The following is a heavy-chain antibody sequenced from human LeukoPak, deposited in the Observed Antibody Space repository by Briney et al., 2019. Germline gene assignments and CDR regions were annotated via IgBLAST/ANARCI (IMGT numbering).Heavy chain of an antibody. CDR2: INHSGST. CDR1: GGSFSGYY. J-gene: IGHJ4*02. Sequence: SETLSLTCAVYGGSFSGYYWSWIRQPPGKGLEWIGEINHSGSTNYNPSLKSRVTMSVDTSKNQFSLKLSSVTAADTAVYYCARGFDDFWSGYYPYYFDYWGQGTLVTVSS. CDR3: ARGFDDFWSGYYPYYFDY. D-gene: IGHD3-3*01. V-gene: IGHV4-34*01.